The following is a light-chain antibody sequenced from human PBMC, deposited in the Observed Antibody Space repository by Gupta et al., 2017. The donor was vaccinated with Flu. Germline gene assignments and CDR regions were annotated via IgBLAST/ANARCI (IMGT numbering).Light chain of an antibody. CDR3: GADTSSDNWV. CDR2: EVT. J-gene: IGLJ3*02. V-gene: IGLV2-14*01. Sequence: SALTQPASVSGSPCPSITISCTGTRSDVGGYNYVSCYQQHPGKPPNLMIYEVTNRPAGVATRFSGSKAGNTASLTISGRKEEEEADYFGGADTSSDNWVFGGGTKLTVL. CDR1: RSDVGGYNY.